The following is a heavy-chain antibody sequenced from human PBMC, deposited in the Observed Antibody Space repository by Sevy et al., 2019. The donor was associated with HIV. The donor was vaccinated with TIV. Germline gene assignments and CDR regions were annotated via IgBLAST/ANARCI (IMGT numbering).Heavy chain of an antibody. Sequence: GGPLRLSCTASGFTFSNYEMNWVRQAPGKGLEWVSYITLSGSSTYYADSVKGRFTISRDNAKNSLYLQMNSLRAEDTAVYYCARDRQGITVAGTAIDYWGQGTLVTVSS. CDR3: ARDRQGITVAGTAIDY. D-gene: IGHD6-19*01. J-gene: IGHJ4*02. CDR2: ITLSGSST. CDR1: GFTFSNYE. V-gene: IGHV3-48*03.